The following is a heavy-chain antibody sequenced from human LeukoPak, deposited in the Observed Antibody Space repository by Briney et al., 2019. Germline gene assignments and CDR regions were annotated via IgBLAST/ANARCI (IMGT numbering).Heavy chain of an antibody. CDR3: ARVLVRPPSAVFYGMDV. V-gene: IGHV3-30*04. J-gene: IGHJ6*02. Sequence: QAGGSLRLSCAASGFTFSSYAMHWVRQAPGKGLEWVAVISYDGSNKYYADSVKGRFTISRDNSKNTLYLQMNSLRAEDTAVYYCARVLVRPPSAVFYGMDVWGQGTTVTVSS. D-gene: IGHD2-2*01. CDR1: GFTFSSYA. CDR2: ISYDGSNK.